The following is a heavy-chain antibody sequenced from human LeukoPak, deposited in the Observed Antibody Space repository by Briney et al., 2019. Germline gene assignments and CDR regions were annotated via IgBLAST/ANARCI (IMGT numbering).Heavy chain of an antibody. CDR3: ARDVSSTSSWWFDP. D-gene: IGHD2-2*01. CDR1: GYTFTSHY. V-gene: IGHV1-46*01. Sequence: ASVKVYCKASGYTFTSHYMHWVRQAPEQGLEWMGIINPSGGSTSYAQKFQGRVTMTRDMSTRTDYMELSSLRYEDTAVYYCARDVSSTSSWWFDPWGQGTLVIVSS. CDR2: INPSGGST. J-gene: IGHJ5*02.